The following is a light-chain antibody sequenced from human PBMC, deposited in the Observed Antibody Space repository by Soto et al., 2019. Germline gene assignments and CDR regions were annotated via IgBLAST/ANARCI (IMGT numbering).Light chain of an antibody. CDR3: QQYANSPPYT. CDR1: QSVSTSN. CDR2: LAS. V-gene: IGKV3-20*01. Sequence: EIVLTQSPGTLSLSPGERATLSCRATQSVSTSNVAWYQQTPGQAPRLLIYLASTRATGIPDRFSGSGSGTDFTLTISRLEPEDFAVYYCQQYANSPPYTFGQGTKLEI. J-gene: IGKJ2*01.